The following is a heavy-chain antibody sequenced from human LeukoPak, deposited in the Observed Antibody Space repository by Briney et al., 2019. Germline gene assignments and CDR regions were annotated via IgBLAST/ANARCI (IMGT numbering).Heavy chain of an antibody. J-gene: IGHJ4*02. Sequence: GRSLRLSCAPSGFTFSRHGMHWVRQAPGKGLEWVAIISNDGSRKYYGHSVEGRFIISRDNSKNTLYLQMDSLRAEDTAVYYCARDRAWNYFDYWGQGTLVTVSS. CDR1: GFTFSRHG. CDR2: ISNDGSRK. CDR3: ARDRAWNYFDY. D-gene: IGHD3-3*01. V-gene: IGHV3-30*03.